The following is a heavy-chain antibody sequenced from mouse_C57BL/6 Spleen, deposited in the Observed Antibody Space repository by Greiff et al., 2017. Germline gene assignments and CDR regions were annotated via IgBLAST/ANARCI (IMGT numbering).Heavy chain of an antibody. D-gene: IGHD2-4*01. CDR1: GYSITSGYY. J-gene: IGHJ3*01. Sequence: DVHLVESGPGLVKPSQSLSLTCSVTGYSITSGYYWNWIRQFPGNKLEWMGYISYDGSNNYNPPLKNRISITRDTSKNQFFLKLNSVTTEDTATYYCARIYDYDGLFAYWGQGTLVTVSA. CDR3: ARIYDYDGLFAY. V-gene: IGHV3-6*01. CDR2: ISYDGSN.